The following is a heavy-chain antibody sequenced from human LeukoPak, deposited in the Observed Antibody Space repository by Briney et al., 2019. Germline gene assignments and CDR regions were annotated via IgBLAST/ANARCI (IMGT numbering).Heavy chain of an antibody. CDR3: ASVAVVVAATSDY. Sequence: GGSLRLSCAASGFTVSYNYMSWVRQAPGKGLEWVAVISYDGSNKYYADSVKGRFTISRDNSKNTLYLQMNSLRAEDTAVYYCASVAVVVAATSDYWGQGTLVTVSS. D-gene: IGHD2-15*01. J-gene: IGHJ4*02. CDR1: GFTVSYNY. V-gene: IGHV3-30*03. CDR2: ISYDGSNK.